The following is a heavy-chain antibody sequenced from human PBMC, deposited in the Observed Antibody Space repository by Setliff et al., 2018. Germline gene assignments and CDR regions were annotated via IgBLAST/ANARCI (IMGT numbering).Heavy chain of an antibody. V-gene: IGHV4-4*07. J-gene: IGHJ4*02. D-gene: IGHD3-10*01. CDR3: AASRAYTGAVEEWFLPKTFDF. CDR2: IYVTEST. Sequence: SETLSLTCAVSGGSISNYYWNWIRQPAGKGLEWIGRIYVTESTKYNPSLKSRVTLSIDTSKNQFSLKLSSVTAADAALYYCAASRAYTGAVEEWFLPKTFDFWGQGSPVTVSS. CDR1: GGSISNYY.